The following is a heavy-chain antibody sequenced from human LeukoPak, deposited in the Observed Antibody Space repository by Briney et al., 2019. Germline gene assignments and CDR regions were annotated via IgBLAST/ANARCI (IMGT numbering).Heavy chain of an antibody. CDR1: GFTFSSYS. CDR2: ISSSSSYI. CDR3: ARVLRYCSSASCLDY. V-gene: IGHV3-21*01. J-gene: IGHJ4*02. D-gene: IGHD2-2*01. Sequence: GGSLRLSCAASGFTFSSYSMNWVRQAPGKGLEGVSSISSSSSYIYYADSVKGRFTISRDNAKNSLNLQMNSLRAEDTAVYYCARVLRYCSSASCLDYWGQGTLVTVSS.